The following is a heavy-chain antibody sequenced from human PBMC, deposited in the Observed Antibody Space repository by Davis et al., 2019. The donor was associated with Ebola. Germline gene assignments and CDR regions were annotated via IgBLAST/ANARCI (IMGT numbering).Heavy chain of an antibody. CDR1: GYTFTGYY. V-gene: IGHV1-2*02. Sequence: ASVKVSCKASGYTFTGYYMHWVRQAPGQGLEWMGWINPNSGGTNYAQKFQGRVTMTRDTSISTAYMELSRLRSDDTAVYYCARAPTWSQINYYCFDDWGQGTLVTVSS. CDR2: INPNSGGT. CDR3: ARAPTWSQINYYCFDD. D-gene: IGHD3-10*01. J-gene: IGHJ4*02.